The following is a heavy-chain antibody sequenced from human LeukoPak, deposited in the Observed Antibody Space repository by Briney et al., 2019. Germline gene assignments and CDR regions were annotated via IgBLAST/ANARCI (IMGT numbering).Heavy chain of an antibody. CDR2: IYRGGAT. CDR3: AGASSDGVVLDATSFDL. J-gene: IGHJ4*02. V-gene: IGHV3-66*01. CDR1: GLICSDGY. D-gene: IGHD2-2*01. Sequence: GGSLRLSCAVSGLICSDGYMSWVRQAPGKGLEWLSVIYRGGATYYADSVKGRFTISRDNSKNTWHLQLNSLRAEDTAVYYCAGASSDGVVLDATSFDLWGQGTLVIVSS.